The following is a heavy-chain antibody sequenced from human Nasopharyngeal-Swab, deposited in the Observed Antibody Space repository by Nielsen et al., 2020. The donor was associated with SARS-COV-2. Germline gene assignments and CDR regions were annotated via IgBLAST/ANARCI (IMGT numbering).Heavy chain of an antibody. CDR2: ISSSGSTI. CDR1: GFTFSDYY. J-gene: IGHJ4*02. CDR3: AKAHLESSSSDY. V-gene: IGHV3-11*01. D-gene: IGHD6-6*01. Sequence: GESLKISCAASGFTFSDYYMSWIRQAPGKGLEWVSYISSSGSTIYYADSVKGRFTISRDNSKNSLYLQMNSLRTEDTALYYCAKAHLESSSSDYWGQGTLVTVSS.